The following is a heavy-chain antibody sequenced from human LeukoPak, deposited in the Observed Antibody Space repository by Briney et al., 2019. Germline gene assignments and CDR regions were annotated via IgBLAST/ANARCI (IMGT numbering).Heavy chain of an antibody. Sequence: ASVKVSCKTSGCSFTSYYMHWVRQAPGQGLEWMGIINPSGGSTTYAQKFQGRLTMTSDTSTSTVYMELSSLRSEDTAVYYCARSSAYYNEADIWGQGTMVTVSS. CDR3: ARSSAYYNEADI. V-gene: IGHV1-46*01. CDR1: GCSFTSYY. CDR2: INPSGGST. J-gene: IGHJ3*02. D-gene: IGHD1-26*01.